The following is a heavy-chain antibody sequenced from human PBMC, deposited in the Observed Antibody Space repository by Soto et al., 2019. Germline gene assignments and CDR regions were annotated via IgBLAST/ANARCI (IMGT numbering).Heavy chain of an antibody. V-gene: IGHV5-10-1*01. D-gene: IGHD4-17*01. CDR3: ARNPTIRTGTSYYYYGMDV. J-gene: IGHJ6*02. Sequence: VESLKISCKGSGYSFTSYWISWVRQMPGKGLEWMGRIDPSDSYTNYSPSFQGHVTISADKSISTAYLQWSSLKASDTAMYYCARNPTIRTGTSYYYYGMDVWGQGTTVTVSS. CDR2: IDPSDSYT. CDR1: GYSFTSYW.